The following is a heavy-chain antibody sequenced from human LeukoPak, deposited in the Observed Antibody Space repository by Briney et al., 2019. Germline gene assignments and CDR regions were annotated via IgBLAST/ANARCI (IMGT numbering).Heavy chain of an antibody. CDR3: ATGGDCSSTSCYPDY. J-gene: IGHJ4*02. V-gene: IGHV1-24*01. CDR2: FDPEDGET. D-gene: IGHD2-2*01. CDR1: GYTLTELS. Sequence: ASVKVSFKVPGYTLTELSMHWVRQAPGKGLEWMGGFDPEDGETIYAQKFQGRVTMTEDTSTDTAYMELSSLRSEDTAVYYCATGGDCSSTSCYPDYRGQGTLVTVSS.